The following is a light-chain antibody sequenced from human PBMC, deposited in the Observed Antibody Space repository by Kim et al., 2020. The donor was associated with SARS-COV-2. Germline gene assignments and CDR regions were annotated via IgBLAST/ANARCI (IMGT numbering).Light chain of an antibody. CDR2: GAS. CDR3: QKYDTAPLT. Sequence: ASAGDSVTIPCRASQCISHYLAWDQQKPGKVPQLLIYGASTLQSGVPSLFSGSGSGTDFPLPISSLQPEDVATYYCQKYDTAPLTFGGGTKVDIK. J-gene: IGKJ4*01. CDR1: QCISHY. V-gene: IGKV1-27*01.